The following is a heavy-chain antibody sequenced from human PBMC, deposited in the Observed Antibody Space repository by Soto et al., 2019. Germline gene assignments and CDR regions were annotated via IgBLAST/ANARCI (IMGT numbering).Heavy chain of an antibody. V-gene: IGHV3-23*01. CDR1: GFTFSSYA. J-gene: IGHJ6*03. Sequence: GGSLRLSCAASGFTFSSYAMSWVRQAPGKGLEWVSAISGSGGSTHYADSVKGRFTISRDNSKNTLYLQMNSLRAEDTAVYYCAKLNYYGSGSYYNALGYYYYYMDVWGKGTTVTVSS. CDR3: AKLNYYGSGSYYNALGYYYYYMDV. CDR2: ISGSGGST. D-gene: IGHD3-10*01.